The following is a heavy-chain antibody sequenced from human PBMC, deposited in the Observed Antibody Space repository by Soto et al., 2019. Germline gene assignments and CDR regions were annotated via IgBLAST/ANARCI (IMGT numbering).Heavy chain of an antibody. CDR3: ARLTHYFDY. CDR2: IYYSGST. V-gene: IGHV4-39*01. D-gene: IGHD3-9*01. J-gene: IGHJ4*02. Sequence: SETLSLTCTVSGGSISSSSYYWGWIRQPPGKGLEWIGSIYYSGSTYYNPSLKSRVTISVDTSKNQFSLKLSSVTAADTAVYYCARLTHYFDYWGQGTLVTVPQ. CDR1: GGSISSSSYY.